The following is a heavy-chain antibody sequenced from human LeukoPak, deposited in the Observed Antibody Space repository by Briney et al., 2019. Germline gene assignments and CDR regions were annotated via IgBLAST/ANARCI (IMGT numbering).Heavy chain of an antibody. Sequence: EASVKVSCKASGYTFTGNHIHWVRQAPGQGLEWMGWIDPNSGGTNFEQKFQGRVTMTRDTSISTAYMELSRLRSDDAAVYYCARERGISAFDIWGQGTMVTVSS. D-gene: IGHD3-16*01. CDR1: GYTFTGNH. CDR2: IDPNSGGT. J-gene: IGHJ3*02. V-gene: IGHV1-2*02. CDR3: ARERGISAFDI.